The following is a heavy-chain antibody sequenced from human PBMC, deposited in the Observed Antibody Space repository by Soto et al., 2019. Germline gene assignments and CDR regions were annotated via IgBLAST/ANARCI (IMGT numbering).Heavy chain of an antibody. J-gene: IGHJ4*02. Sequence: EVQLLESGGGLVQPGGSLRLSCAASGFTFSSHAMSWVRQTPGKGLEWVSAISGSGGSTYYADSVKGRFTISRDTSQSSVFLQMNSLRVEDTAVYYCARALVWISPSRRFLDFWGQGTLVTVSS. CDR3: ARALVWISPSRRFLDF. CDR1: GFTFSSHA. D-gene: IGHD3-16*01. CDR2: ISGSGGST. V-gene: IGHV3-23*01.